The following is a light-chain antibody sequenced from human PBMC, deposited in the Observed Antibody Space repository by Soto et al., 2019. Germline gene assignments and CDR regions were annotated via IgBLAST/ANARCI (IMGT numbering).Light chain of an antibody. Sequence: DIVMTQSPDSLAVSLGERATINCKSSQSVLYSSNNKNCLGWYQQKPGQPPKLLLYWASTRESGVPDRFSGSEAGTDFTLTISSLQAEDVAVYYCQQYYTTPTFGQGTKVEIK. J-gene: IGKJ1*01. CDR3: QQYYTTPT. CDR2: WAS. CDR1: QSVLYSSNNKNC. V-gene: IGKV4-1*01.